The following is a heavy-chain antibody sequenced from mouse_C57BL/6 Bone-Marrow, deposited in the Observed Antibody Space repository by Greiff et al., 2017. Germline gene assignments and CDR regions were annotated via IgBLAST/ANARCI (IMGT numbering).Heavy chain of an antibody. J-gene: IGHJ3*01. V-gene: IGHV1-53*01. CDR1: GYTFTSYW. Sequence: VQLKQPGTELVKPGASVKLSCKASGYTFTSYWMHWVKQRPGQGLEWIGNINPSNGGTNYNEKFKSKATLTIDKSSSTAYMQLSSLTSEDSAVYYCARGDRVVGEAWFAYWGQGTLVTVSA. CDR2: INPSNGGT. D-gene: IGHD1-1*01. CDR3: ARGDRVVGEAWFAY.